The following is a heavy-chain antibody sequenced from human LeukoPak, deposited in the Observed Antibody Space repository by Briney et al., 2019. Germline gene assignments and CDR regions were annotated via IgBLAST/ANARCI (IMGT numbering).Heavy chain of an antibody. CDR2: VYSSGST. CDR3: ARGPTRYYFDY. Sequence: SETLSLTCTVPGGSISNYYWSWIRQPPGRGLEWIGYVYSSGSTNYNPSLKSRVTISVDTSKNQLSLKLSSVTAADTAVYYCARGPTRYYFDYWGQGTQVTVSS. CDR1: GGSISNYY. J-gene: IGHJ4*02. V-gene: IGHV4-59*01.